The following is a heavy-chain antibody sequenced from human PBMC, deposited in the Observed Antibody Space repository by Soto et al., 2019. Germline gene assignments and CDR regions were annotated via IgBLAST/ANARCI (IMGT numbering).Heavy chain of an antibody. CDR2: IIPIVSTA. D-gene: IGHD2-21*01. J-gene: IGHJ4*02. Sequence: SVEVSSEDCRGGLGSCSMSWLYQSTKQGLEWMGRIIPIVSTANYAQKNQGRVKITAAESTSTAYMELSSLRSEDAAVYSCARWAGICSSRNCYTPFDYWGQGTLVTVSS. CDR3: ARWAGICSSRNCYTPFDY. CDR1: RGGLGSCS. V-gene: IGHV1-69*13.